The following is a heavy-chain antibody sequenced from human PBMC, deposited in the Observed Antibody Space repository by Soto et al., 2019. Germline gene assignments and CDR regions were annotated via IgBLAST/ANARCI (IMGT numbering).Heavy chain of an antibody. CDR1: GFTFDDYA. CDR2: ISWNSGSI. V-gene: IGHV3-9*01. D-gene: IGHD3-9*01. CDR3: AKGEGLGAAEYYFDY. Sequence: EVQLVESGGGLVQPGRSLRLSCAASGFTFDDYAMHWVRQAPGKGLEWVSGISWNSGSIGYADSVKGRFTISRDNAKNSVYLQMNSLRTEDTALYYCAKGEGLGAAEYYFDYWGQGTLVTVSS. J-gene: IGHJ4*02.